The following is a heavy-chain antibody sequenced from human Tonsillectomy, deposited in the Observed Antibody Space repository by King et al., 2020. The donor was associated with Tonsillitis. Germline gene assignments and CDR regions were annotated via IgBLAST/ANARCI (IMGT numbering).Heavy chain of an antibody. CDR3: AKEGPIAQVWGVPLYFDY. V-gene: IGHV3-23*04. J-gene: IGHJ4*02. CDR1: GFTLSSYA. CDR2: ISGSGGST. Sequence: VQLVESGGGLVQPGGSLRLSCTASGFTLSSYAMGWVRQAPGKGLEWVSAISGSGGSTYYADSVKGRFTISGDNSKNTLYLQMNSLRAEDTAVYYCAKEGPIAQVWGVPLYFDYWGRGTLVTVSS. D-gene: IGHD3-10*01.